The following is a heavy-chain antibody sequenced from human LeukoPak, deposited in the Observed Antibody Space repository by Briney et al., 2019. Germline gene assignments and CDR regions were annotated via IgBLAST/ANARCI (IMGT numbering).Heavy chain of an antibody. J-gene: IGHJ4*02. V-gene: IGHV1-69*05. D-gene: IGHD3-3*01. CDR3: ARSALYDFWSGNDY. CDR2: IIPIFGTA. CDR1: GGTFSSYA. Sequence: SVKVSCKASGGTFSSYAISWVRQAPGQGLEWMGGIIPIFGTANYAQKLQGRVTMTTDTSTSTAYMELRSLRSDDTAVYYCARSALYDFWSGNDYWGQGTLVTVSS.